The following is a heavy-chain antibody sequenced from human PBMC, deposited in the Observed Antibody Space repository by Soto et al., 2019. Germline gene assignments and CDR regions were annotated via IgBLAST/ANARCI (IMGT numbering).Heavy chain of an antibody. D-gene: IGHD2-15*01. V-gene: IGHV4-34*01. CDR3: ARGQWLVAARFLDY. CDR2: INHSGST. J-gene: IGHJ4*02. Sequence: PSETLSLTCAVYSGSFSGYYWSWIRQPPGKGLEWIGEINHSGSTNYNPSLKSRVTISVDTSKDQFSLKLSSVTAADTAVYYCARGQWLVAARFLDYWGQGTLVTVSS. CDR1: SGSFSGYY.